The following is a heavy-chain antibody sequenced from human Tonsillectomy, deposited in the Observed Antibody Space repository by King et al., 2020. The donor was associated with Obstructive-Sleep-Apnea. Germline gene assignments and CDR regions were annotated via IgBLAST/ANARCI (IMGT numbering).Heavy chain of an antibody. CDR3: ARDYNRNCGSGSYSPNYYYYGMDV. CDR2: IYSGGST. V-gene: IGHV3-66*01. CDR1: EFTASNNY. D-gene: IGHD3-10*01. Sequence: VQLVESGGGLVQSGGSLRLSCAASEFTASNNYMNWVRQAPGKGLEWVSVIYSGGSTYYADSVKGRFTISRDNSKNTLYLQMNSLRAEDTAVYYCARDYNRNCGSGSYSPNYYYYGMDVWGQGTTVTVSS. J-gene: IGHJ6*02.